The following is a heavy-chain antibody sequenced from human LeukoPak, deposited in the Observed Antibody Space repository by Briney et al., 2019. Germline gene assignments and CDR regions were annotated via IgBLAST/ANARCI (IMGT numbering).Heavy chain of an antibody. J-gene: IGHJ4*02. V-gene: IGHV3-23*01. CDR1: GFTFSTFA. CDR2: ISETGRST. Sequence: TGGSLRLSCVASGFTFSTFAMNWVRQAPGKGLEWVSTISETGRSTYYADSVKGQFTISRDNAKNSLYLQMNSLRGEDTAVYYCARGLGSGWQDYWGQGTLVTVSS. D-gene: IGHD6-19*01. CDR3: ARGLGSGWQDY.